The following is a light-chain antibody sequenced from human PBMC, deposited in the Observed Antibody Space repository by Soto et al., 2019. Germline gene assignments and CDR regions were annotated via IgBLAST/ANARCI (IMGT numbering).Light chain of an antibody. V-gene: IGKV3-15*01. CDR2: GAS. J-gene: IGKJ1*01. Sequence: EIVMTQSPVTLSVSPGERATLSCRASQSVSSNLAWYQQKPGQAPRLLIYGASTRATGIPARFSGGGSGTEFTLTISSLEYEDFAVYYCQQYNNWPPWAFGPGTKVEIK. CDR1: QSVSSN. CDR3: QQYNNWPPWA.